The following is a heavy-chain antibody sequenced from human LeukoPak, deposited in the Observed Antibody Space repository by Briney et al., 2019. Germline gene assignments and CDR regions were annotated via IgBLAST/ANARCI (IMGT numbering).Heavy chain of an antibody. D-gene: IGHD1-7*01. CDR3: ARSLMNSVRPYYYYYYGMDV. V-gene: IGHV3-11*01. J-gene: IGHJ6*02. CDR2: ISSSGSTI. CDR1: GFTFSDYY. Sequence: GGSLRLSSAASGFTFSDYYMSWIRQAPGKGLEWVSYISSSGSTIYYADSVKGRFTISRDNAKNSLYLQMNSLRAEDTAVYYCARSLMNSVRPYYYYYYGMDVWGQGTTVTVSS.